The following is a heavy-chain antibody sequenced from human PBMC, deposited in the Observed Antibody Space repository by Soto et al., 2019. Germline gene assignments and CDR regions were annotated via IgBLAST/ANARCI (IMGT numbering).Heavy chain of an antibody. D-gene: IGHD2-21*01. CDR3: ARAIAYTLIDF. J-gene: IGHJ4*02. Sequence: PGGSLRLSCAASGFTFRSYGMHWVRQAPDRGLEWMAVISSDGKNKYYADSVKGRFTISRDNSENMLFVQMNNRRAEDTAIYYCARAIAYTLIDFWGQGTPVTVSS. CDR1: GFTFRSYG. CDR2: ISSDGKNK. V-gene: IGHV3-30*03.